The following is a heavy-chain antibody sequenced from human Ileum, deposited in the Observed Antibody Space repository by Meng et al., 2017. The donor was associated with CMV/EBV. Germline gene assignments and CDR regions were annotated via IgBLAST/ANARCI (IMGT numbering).Heavy chain of an antibody. V-gene: IGHV1-8*01. CDR2: MNPRNGNT. D-gene: IGHD3-3*01. CDR3: ARDFGWGYFEP. Sequence: ASVKVSCKASGYTFIDYHINWVRQAPGQGLEWMGWMNPRNGNTDYAQKFQGRVVITRDTSISTAYMELRSLRSEDTAMYYCARDFGWGYFEPWGQGTLVTVSS. J-gene: IGHJ1*01. CDR1: GYTFIDYH.